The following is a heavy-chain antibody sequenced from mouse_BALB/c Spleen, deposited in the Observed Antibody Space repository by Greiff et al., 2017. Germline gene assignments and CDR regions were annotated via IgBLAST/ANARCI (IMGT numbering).Heavy chain of an antibody. J-gene: IGHJ2*01. CDR3: ARGYSSGYPYYFDY. CDR1: GYTFTDYN. Sequence: EVQLVESGPELVKPGASVKISCKASGYTFTDYNMHWVKQSHGKSLEWIGYIYPYNGGTGYNQKFKSKATLTVDNSSSTAYMELRSLTSEDSAVYYCARGYSSGYPYYFDYWGQGTTLTVSS. CDR2: IYPYNGGT. D-gene: IGHD3-1*01. V-gene: IGHV1S29*02.